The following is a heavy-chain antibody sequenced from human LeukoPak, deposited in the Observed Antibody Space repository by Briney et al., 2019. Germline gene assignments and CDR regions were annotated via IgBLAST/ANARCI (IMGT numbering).Heavy chain of an antibody. J-gene: IGHJ4*02. Sequence: PGGSLRLSCAASGLTVSSNYMSWVRQAPGKGLEWVSVIYSGGSTYYADSVKGRFTISRDNAKNSLYLQMNSLRDEDTAVYYCARTRVGSYFDYWGQGTLVTVSS. D-gene: IGHD4-17*01. CDR2: IYSGGST. CDR3: ARTRVGSYFDY. CDR1: GLTVSSNY. V-gene: IGHV3-53*01.